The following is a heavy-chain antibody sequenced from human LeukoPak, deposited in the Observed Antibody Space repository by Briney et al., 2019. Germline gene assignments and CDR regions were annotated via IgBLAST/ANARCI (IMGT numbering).Heavy chain of an antibody. CDR2: IIPIFGTA. J-gene: IGHJ6*02. V-gene: IGHV1-69*13. CDR1: GGTFSSYA. CDR3: ARYGMVATLDYYGMDV. Sequence: ASVKVSCKASGGTFSSYAISWVRQAPGQGLEWMGGIIPIFGTANYAQKFQGRVTITADESTSTAYMELSSLRSEDTAVYYCARYGMVATLDYYGMDVWGQGTTVTVSS. D-gene: IGHD5-12*01.